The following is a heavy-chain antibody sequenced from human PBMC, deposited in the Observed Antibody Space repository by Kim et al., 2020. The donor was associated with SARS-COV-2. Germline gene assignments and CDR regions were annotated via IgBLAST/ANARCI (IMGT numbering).Heavy chain of an antibody. D-gene: IGHD5-12*01. Sequence: GGSLRLSCSASGFTFSSYAMHWVRQAPGKGLEYVSGISSNGGSTYYADSVKGRFTISRDNSKNTLYLQMSSLRAEDTAVYYCVKDLDGYNYMLDYWGQGTLVTVSS. V-gene: IGHV3-64D*09. J-gene: IGHJ4*02. CDR1: GFTFSSYA. CDR3: VKDLDGYNYMLDY. CDR2: ISSNGGST.